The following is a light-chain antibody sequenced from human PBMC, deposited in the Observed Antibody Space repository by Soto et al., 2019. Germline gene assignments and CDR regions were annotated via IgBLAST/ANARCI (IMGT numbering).Light chain of an antibody. J-gene: IGKJ1*01. CDR3: QQYNNWPPWT. CDR1: QSVSSN. Sequence: EIVTTQSPATLSVSPGERATLSCRASQSVSSNLAWYQQKPGQAPRLLIYGASTRATGIPARFSGSGSGTEFTLTISSLQSEDFAVYYCQQYNNWPPWTFGQGTNVDIK. V-gene: IGKV3-15*01. CDR2: GAS.